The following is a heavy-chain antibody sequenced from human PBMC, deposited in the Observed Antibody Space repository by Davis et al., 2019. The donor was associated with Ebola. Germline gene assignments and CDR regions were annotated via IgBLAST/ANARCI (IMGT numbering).Heavy chain of an antibody. J-gene: IGHJ1*01. CDR3: ASFKIFGVVYEH. CDR1: GFAFSTYW. V-gene: IGHV3-7*01. Sequence: GGSLRLSCAASGFAFSTYWMSWVRQAPGKGLEWVANIKQDGSEKYHVDSVRGRFTISRDNAKNSLYLQSNSLRAEDTAVYYCASFKIFGVVYEHWGQGTLVTVSS. CDR2: IKQDGSEK. D-gene: IGHD3-3*01.